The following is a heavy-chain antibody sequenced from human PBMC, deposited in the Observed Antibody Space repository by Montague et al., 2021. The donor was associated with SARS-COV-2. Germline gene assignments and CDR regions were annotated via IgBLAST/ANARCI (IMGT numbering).Heavy chain of an antibody. Sequence: SLRLSCAASGFTFGDHAMHWVRQAPGKGPEGISGISWDRATLGYADSAKGRFTISRDNAKNSLYLQMNSLRAEDTALYYCAKDFDYYDSSGYFDYWGQGTLVTVSS. V-gene: IGHV3-9*01. D-gene: IGHD3-22*01. CDR1: GFTFGDHA. J-gene: IGHJ4*02. CDR3: AKDFDYYDSSGYFDY. CDR2: ISWDRATL.